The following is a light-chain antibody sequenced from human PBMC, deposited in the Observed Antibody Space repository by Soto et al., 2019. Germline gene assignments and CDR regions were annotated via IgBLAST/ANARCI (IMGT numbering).Light chain of an antibody. J-gene: IGKJ5*01. V-gene: IGKV1-39*01. CDR2: AAS. CDR1: QTISSW. Sequence: DLQMTQSPSTLSGSVGDRVTITCRASQTISSWLAWYQQKPGKAPKLLIYAASSLQSGVPSRFSGSGSGTDFTLTIGSLQPEDFATYYCQQSYSTPITFGQGTRLEI. CDR3: QQSYSTPIT.